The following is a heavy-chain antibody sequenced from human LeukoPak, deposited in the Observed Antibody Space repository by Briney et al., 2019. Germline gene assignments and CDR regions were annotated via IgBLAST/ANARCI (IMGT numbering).Heavy chain of an antibody. V-gene: IGHV3-53*01. CDR2: IYSGGST. J-gene: IGHJ5*02. D-gene: IGHD2-21*01. Sequence: LGGSLRLSCAASGFTVSSNYMSWVRQAPGKGLEWVSVIYSGGSTYYADSVKGRFTISRDNSKNTLYFQMNSLRAEDTAVYYCARVSLWRFDPWGQGTLVTVSS. CDR3: ARVSLWRFDP. CDR1: GFTVSSNY.